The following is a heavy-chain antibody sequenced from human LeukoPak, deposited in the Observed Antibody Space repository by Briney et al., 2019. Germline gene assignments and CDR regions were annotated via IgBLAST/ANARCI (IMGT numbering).Heavy chain of an antibody. CDR2: ISGSSSYI. Sequence: PGGSLRLSCAASGFTFSSYSMNWVRQAPGKGLEWVSSISGSSSYIYYADSVKGRFTISRDNSKNTLYLQMNSLRAEDTAVYYCARDPYSGLYGNDYYYYMDVWGKGTTVTISS. CDR1: GFTFSSYS. J-gene: IGHJ6*03. D-gene: IGHD1-26*01. CDR3: ARDPYSGLYGNDYYYYMDV. V-gene: IGHV3-21*01.